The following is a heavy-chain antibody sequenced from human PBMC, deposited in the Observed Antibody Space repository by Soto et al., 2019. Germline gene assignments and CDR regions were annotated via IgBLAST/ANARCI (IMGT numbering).Heavy chain of an antibody. V-gene: IGHV3-48*02. J-gene: IGHJ4*02. CDR2: ISTSSTAT. Sequence: GPMLLWWAAAEGTCGHHGRRWISKTTGKGLEWISYISTSSTATYYADSVKGRFTVSRDNGNKLLFLQMNSLTDEDTAVYYCAREALQLYDSDGLHASCGQGTLVSVSS. CDR3: AREALQLYDSDGLHAS. D-gene: IGHD3-22*01. CDR1: EGTCGHHG.